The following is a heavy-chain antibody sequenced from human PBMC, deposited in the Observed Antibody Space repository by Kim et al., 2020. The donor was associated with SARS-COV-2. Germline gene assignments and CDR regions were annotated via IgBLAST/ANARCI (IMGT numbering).Heavy chain of an antibody. CDR1: GFTFSNYA. CDR3: AKSHRSYGMDV. Sequence: GGSLRLSCAASGFTFSNYAMSWVRQAPGKGLEWVSVIYSGGSSTDYADSVKGRFTISRDNSKNTLYLQMNSLRAEDTAVYYCAKSHRSYGMDVWGQGTTVTVSS. J-gene: IGHJ6*02. V-gene: IGHV3-23*03. CDR2: IYSGGSST.